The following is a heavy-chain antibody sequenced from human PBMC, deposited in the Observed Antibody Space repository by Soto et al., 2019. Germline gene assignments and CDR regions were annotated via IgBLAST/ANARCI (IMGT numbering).Heavy chain of an antibody. CDR2: MNPNSGNT. CDR1: GYTFTSYD. Sequence: ASVNVSCKASGYTFTSYDINWVRQATGQGLEWMGWMNPNSGNTDYAQKFQGRVTMTRDTSISTAYMELSRLRSDDTAVYYCARDSYGDPDYWGQGTLVTVSS. V-gene: IGHV1-8*01. CDR3: ARDSYGDPDY. J-gene: IGHJ4*02. D-gene: IGHD4-17*01.